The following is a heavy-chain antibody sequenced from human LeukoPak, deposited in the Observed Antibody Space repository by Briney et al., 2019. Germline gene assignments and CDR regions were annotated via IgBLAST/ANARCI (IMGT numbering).Heavy chain of an antibody. J-gene: IGHJ4*02. CDR2: ISGSGGKT. D-gene: IGHD4-17*01. V-gene: IGHV3-23*01. CDR3: AKDRAPHTVSKGIFQY. CDR1: VFTFSTYA. Sequence: PGGSLRLSCAASVFTFSTYAMTWVRQAPGKGLEWVSSISGSGGKTYYADSLKGGFNISRDSSKNTMYLQMNSLRADDTAVYYCAKDRAPHTVSKGIFQYWGQGTLVTVSS.